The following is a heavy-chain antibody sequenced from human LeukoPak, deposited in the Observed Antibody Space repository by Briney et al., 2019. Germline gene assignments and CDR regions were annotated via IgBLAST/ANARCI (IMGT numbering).Heavy chain of an antibody. CDR1: GFTFDDYA. V-gene: IGHV3-9*01. Sequence: GGSLRLSCAASGFTFDDYAMHWVRQAPGKGLEWVSGISWNSVSIGYADSVKGRFSISRANAKNSLDLQMNSLRAEDTAVYFCAKGTGFGSGWFTNWGQGTLVTVSS. CDR3: AKGTGFGSGWFTN. D-gene: IGHD6-19*01. J-gene: IGHJ4*02. CDR2: ISWNSVSI.